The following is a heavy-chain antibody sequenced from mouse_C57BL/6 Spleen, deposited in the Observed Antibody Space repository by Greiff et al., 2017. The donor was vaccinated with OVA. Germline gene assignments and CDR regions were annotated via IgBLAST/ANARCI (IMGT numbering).Heavy chain of an antibody. Sequence: QVQLQQSGAELVRPGASVKLSCKASGYTFTDYYINWVKQRPGQGLEWIARIYPGSGNTYYNEKFKGKATLTAEKSSSTAYMQLSSLTSEDSAVYFCAREGDYYGSSCFDYWGQGTTLTVSS. V-gene: IGHV1-76*01. J-gene: IGHJ2*01. D-gene: IGHD1-1*01. CDR2: IYPGSGNT. CDR1: GYTFTDYY. CDR3: AREGDYYGSSCFDY.